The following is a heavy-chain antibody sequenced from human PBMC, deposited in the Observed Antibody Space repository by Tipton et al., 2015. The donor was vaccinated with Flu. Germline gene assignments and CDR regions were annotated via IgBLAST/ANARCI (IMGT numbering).Heavy chain of an antibody. CDR2: IYYSGST. D-gene: IGHD3-22*01. J-gene: IGHJ3*02. Sequence: TLSLTCTVSGGSISSGGYYWSWIRQHPGKGLEWIGYIYYSGSTYYNPSLKSRVTISVDTSKNQFSLKLSSVTAADTAVYYCARGDSSGFNHAFDIWGQGTMVTVSS. CDR1: GGSISSGGYY. CDR3: ARGDSSGFNHAFDI. V-gene: IGHV4-31*03.